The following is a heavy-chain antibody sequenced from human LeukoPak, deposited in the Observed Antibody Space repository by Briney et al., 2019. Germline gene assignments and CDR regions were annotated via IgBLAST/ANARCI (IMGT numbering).Heavy chain of an antibody. CDR1: GFIFSSYD. J-gene: IGHJ4*02. D-gene: IGHD5-24*01. Sequence: GGSLRLSCAASGFIFSSYDMNWVRQAPGKGLEWVSYISRSSSTIYHAESVEGRLTISRDNAKNSLYLQMNSLRAEDTAVYYCARSRDVYANFDYWGPGTLVTVSS. CDR3: ARSRDVYANFDY. V-gene: IGHV3-48*01. CDR2: ISRSSSTI.